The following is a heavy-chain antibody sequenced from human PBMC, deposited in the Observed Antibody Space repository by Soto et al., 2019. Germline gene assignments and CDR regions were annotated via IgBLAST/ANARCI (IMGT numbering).Heavy chain of an antibody. CDR3: AKDPGGSYGYYYGMDV. D-gene: IGHD5-18*01. V-gene: IGHV3-23*01. CDR2: ISGSGGST. CDR1: GFTFSSYA. Sequence: EVQLLESGGGLVQPGGSLRLSCAASGFTFSSYAMSWVRQAPGKGLEWVSAISGSGGSTYYADSVKGRFTISRDNSKNTLYLQMNSLRAEDTAVYYCAKDPGGSYGYYYGMDVWGQGTTDTVSS. J-gene: IGHJ6*02.